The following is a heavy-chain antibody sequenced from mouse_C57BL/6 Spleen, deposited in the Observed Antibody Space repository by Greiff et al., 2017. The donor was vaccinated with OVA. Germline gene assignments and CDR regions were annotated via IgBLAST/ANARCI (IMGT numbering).Heavy chain of an antibody. CDR2: IHPNSGST. V-gene: IGHV1-64*01. J-gene: IGHJ3*01. CDR1: GYTFTSYW. Sequence: VQLQQSGAELVKPGASVKLSCKASGYTFTSYWMHWVKQRPGQGLEWIGMIHPNSGSTNYNEKFKSKATLTVDKSSSTAYMQLSSLTSEDSPVYYCARSLYDYEAAWFAYWGQGTLVTVSA. CDR3: ARSLYDYEAAWFAY. D-gene: IGHD2-4*01.